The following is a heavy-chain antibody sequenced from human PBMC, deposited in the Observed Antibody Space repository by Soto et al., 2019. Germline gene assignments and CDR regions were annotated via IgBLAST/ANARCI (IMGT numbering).Heavy chain of an antibody. CDR3: ARELRFLEWLSPGPFDY. CDR2: INHSGST. V-gene: IGHV4-34*01. Sequence: SETLSLTCAVYGGSFSGYYWTWIRQPPGTGLEWIGEINHSGSTNYNPSLKSRVTISVDTSKNQFSLKLSSVTAADTAVYYCARELRFLEWLSPGPFDYWGQGTLVTVSS. CDR1: GGSFSGYY. J-gene: IGHJ4*02. D-gene: IGHD3-3*01.